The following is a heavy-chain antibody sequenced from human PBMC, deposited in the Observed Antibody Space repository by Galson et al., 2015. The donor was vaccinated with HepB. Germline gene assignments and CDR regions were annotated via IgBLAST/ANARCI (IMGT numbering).Heavy chain of an antibody. D-gene: IGHD3-22*01. CDR2: IKQYGSEK. J-gene: IGHJ4*02. V-gene: IGHV3-7*03. Sequence: SLRLSCAASGFTFSNYWMNWVRQAPGKGLEWVANIKQYGSEKYYVDSVKGRFTISRDDAKNSRYLQMNSLRAEDTAVYYCARVLYSSAWHGGFDYWGQGILITVSS. CDR3: ARVLYSSAWHGGFDY. CDR1: GFTFSNYW.